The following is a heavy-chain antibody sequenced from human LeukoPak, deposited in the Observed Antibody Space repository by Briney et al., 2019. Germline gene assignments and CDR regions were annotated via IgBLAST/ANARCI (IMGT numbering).Heavy chain of an antibody. D-gene: IGHD2-21*02. CDR1: GFTFDDYA. Sequence: GGSLRLSCAASGFTFDDYAMHWVRQAPGKGLEWVSGISWNSGSIGYADSVKGRFTISRDNAKNSLYLQMNSLRAEGTALYYCANLYLGVTGDAFDIWGQRTMVTVSS. V-gene: IGHV3-9*01. CDR3: ANLYLGVTGDAFDI. CDR2: ISWNSGSI. J-gene: IGHJ3*02.